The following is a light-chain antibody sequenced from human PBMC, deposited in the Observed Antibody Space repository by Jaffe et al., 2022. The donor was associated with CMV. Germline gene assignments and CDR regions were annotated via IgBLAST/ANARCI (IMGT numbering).Light chain of an antibody. Sequence: EIVMTQSPATLSVSPGERATLSCRASQSAGSNLAWYQQKPGQAPRLLIYGASTRATGIPARFSGSGSGTEFTLTISSLQSEDFAVYYCQQYNNWPPCTFGQGTKLEIK. CDR2: GAS. CDR1: QSAGSN. J-gene: IGKJ2*02. CDR3: QQYNNWPPCT. V-gene: IGKV3-15*01.